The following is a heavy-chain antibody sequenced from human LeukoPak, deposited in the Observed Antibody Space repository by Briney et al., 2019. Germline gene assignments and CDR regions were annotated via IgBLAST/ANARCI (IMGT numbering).Heavy chain of an antibody. CDR3: ARDIKDYDILTGYGYYYYYMDV. J-gene: IGHJ6*03. V-gene: IGHV4-4*07. D-gene: IGHD3-9*01. CDR2: IYTSGST. CDR1: GGSFSGYY. Sequence: SETLSLTCAVYGGSFSGYYWSWIRRPAGKGLEWIGRIYTSGSTNYNPSLKSRVTMSVDTSKNQFSLKLSSVTAADTAVYYCARDIKDYDILTGYGYYYYYMDVWGKGTTVTISS.